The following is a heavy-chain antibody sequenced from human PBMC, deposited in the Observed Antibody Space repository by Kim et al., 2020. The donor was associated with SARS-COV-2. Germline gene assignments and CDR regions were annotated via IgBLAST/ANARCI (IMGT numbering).Heavy chain of an antibody. CDR2: INPSGGST. CDR1: GYTFTSYY. D-gene: IGHD3-10*01. J-gene: IGHJ6*02. Sequence: ASVKVSCKASGYTFTSYYMHWVRQAPGQGLEWMGIINPSGGSTSYAQKFQGRVTMTRDTSTSTVYMELSSLRSEDTAVYYCARDRVLWFGELLYLDYYYYRMDVWGQGTTVTVSS. V-gene: IGHV1-46*01. CDR3: ARDRVLWFGELLYLDYYYYRMDV.